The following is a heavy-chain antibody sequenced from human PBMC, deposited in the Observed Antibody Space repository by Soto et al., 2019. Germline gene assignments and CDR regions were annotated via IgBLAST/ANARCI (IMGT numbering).Heavy chain of an antibody. Sequence: QVQLVESGGGVVQPGRSLRLSCAASGFTFSSYAMHWVRQAPGKGLEWVAVISYDGSNKYYADSVKGRFTISRDNSKNTLYLQMNSLRAEDTAVYYCARKSRSHEPNYGMDVWGQGTTVTVSS. V-gene: IGHV3-30-3*01. CDR1: GFTFSSYA. CDR3: ARKSRSHEPNYGMDV. CDR2: ISYDGSNK. J-gene: IGHJ6*02.